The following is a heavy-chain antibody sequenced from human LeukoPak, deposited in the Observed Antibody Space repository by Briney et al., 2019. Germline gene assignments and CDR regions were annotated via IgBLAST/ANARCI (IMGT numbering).Heavy chain of an antibody. J-gene: IGHJ4*02. CDR3: ASTSSWYRSFDY. CDR2: INIGDSDT. V-gene: IGHV5-51*01. Sequence: GESLKISCKDSGYSYTNHWIGWVRQVPGKGLEWMGIINIGDSDTTYSPTFQGQVTISADKSIGTAYLQWSSLKASDTAMYYCASTSSWYRSFDYWGQGTLVTVSS. CDR1: GYSYTNHW. D-gene: IGHD3-16*02.